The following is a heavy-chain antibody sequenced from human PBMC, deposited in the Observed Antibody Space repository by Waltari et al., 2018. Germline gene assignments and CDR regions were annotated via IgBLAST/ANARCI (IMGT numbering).Heavy chain of an antibody. CDR3: ARVDGYSHYFFDY. V-gene: IGHV3-53*01. D-gene: IGHD5-18*01. CDR2: IYSGGST. CDR1: GFTVSSNY. J-gene: IGHJ4*02. Sequence: EVQLVESGGGLIQPGGSLRLSCAASGFTVSSNYMSWVRQAPGKGLEWVSVIYSGGSTYYADSVKGRFTISRDNSMNTLYLQMNSLRAEDTAVYYCARVDGYSHYFFDYWGQGTLVTVSS.